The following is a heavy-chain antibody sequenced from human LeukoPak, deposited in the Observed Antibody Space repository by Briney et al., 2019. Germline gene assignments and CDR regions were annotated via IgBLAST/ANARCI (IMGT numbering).Heavy chain of an antibody. V-gene: IGHV4-61*02. Sequence: PSQTLSLTCTVSGGSISSGSYYWSWIRQPAGKGLEWIGSIYHSGSTYYNLSLKSRVTISVDKSKNQFSLKLSSVTAADTAVYYCARISSGVVAATRLHNWFDPWGQGTLVTVSS. CDR1: GGSISSGSYY. D-gene: IGHD2-15*01. J-gene: IGHJ5*02. CDR2: IYHSGST. CDR3: ARISSGVVAATRLHNWFDP.